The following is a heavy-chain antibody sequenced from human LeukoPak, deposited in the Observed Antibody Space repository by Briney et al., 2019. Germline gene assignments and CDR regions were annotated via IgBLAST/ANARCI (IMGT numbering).Heavy chain of an antibody. CDR3: ARAEGEIYYRSGSNNWFDP. Sequence: SQTLSLTWTVSGGSIDTYYSSWIRHPPGKGLEWIGHISYTGSTNYNPSLKRRVTMSVDTSKNQFSLKLSSVTAADTAVVFCARAEGEIYYRSGSNNWFDPWGQGTLVTVSS. CDR1: GGSIDTYY. D-gene: IGHD3-10*01. J-gene: IGHJ5*02. CDR2: ISYTGST. V-gene: IGHV4-59*12.